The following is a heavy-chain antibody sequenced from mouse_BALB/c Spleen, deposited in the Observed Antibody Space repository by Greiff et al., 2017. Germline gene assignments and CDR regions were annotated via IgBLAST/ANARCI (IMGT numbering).Heavy chain of an antibody. CDR3: ARREAY. Sequence: LVESGGGLVKPGGSLKLSCAASGFTFSSYAMSWVRQTPEKRLEWVATISSGGSYTYYPDSVKGRFTISRDNAKNTLYLQMSSLRSEDTAMYYCARREAYWGQGTLVTVSA. V-gene: IGHV5-9-3*01. CDR2: ISSGGSYT. CDR1: GFTFSSYA. J-gene: IGHJ3*01.